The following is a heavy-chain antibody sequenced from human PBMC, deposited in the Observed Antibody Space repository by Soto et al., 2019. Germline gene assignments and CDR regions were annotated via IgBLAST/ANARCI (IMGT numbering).Heavy chain of an antibody. CDR3: AKNDHRGKVPAAISRFDY. V-gene: IGHV3-23*01. CDR1: GFTFSSYA. J-gene: IGHJ4*02. D-gene: IGHD2-2*01. Sequence: GGSLRLSCAASGFTFSSYAMSWVRQAPGKGLEWVSAISGSGGSTYYADSVKGRFTISRDNSKNTLYLQMNSLRAEDTAVYYCAKNDHRGKVPAAISRFDYWGQGTLVTVSS. CDR2: ISGSGGST.